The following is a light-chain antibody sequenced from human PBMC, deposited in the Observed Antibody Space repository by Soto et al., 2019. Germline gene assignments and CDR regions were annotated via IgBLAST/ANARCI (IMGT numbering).Light chain of an antibody. V-gene: IGLV2-14*01. CDR3: CSYTDIALDVV. CDR2: DVT. J-gene: IGLJ2*01. Sequence: QSALNQPASVSGSPGQSITISCTGTSSDIGDYDYVSWYQHLPGKAPKLLIFDVTHRPSGVSDRFSGSKSGNTASLTISGVRPEDEADYYCCSYTDIALDVVFGGGTKLTVL. CDR1: SSDIGDYDY.